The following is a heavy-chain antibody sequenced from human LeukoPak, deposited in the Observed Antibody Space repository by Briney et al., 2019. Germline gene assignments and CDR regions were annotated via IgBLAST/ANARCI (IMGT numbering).Heavy chain of an antibody. J-gene: IGHJ6*02. V-gene: IGHV3-21*05. Sequence: KPGGSLRLSCAASGYTFSSYEMNWGRQAPGKGLEWVSYISSSSSYTNYADSVKGRFTISRDNAKNSLYLQMNSLRAEDTAVYYCARDGSSWSPDYYYYGRDVWGQGTTVTVSS. CDR1: GYTFSSYE. CDR3: ARDGSSWSPDYYYYGRDV. CDR2: ISSSSSYT. D-gene: IGHD6-13*01.